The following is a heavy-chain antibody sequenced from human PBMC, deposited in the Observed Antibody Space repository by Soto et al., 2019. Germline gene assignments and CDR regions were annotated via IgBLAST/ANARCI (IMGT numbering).Heavy chain of an antibody. Sequence: QVQLVQSGAEVTKPGASVNISCRTSGYNFSRYHMHWVRQAPGQGLEWMGIINPSGGTTTYAQKFQGRVTMTRDTSRSTFYMERSSLTSAETGVYYCARDRSIAVAGLPVGYMCVWGQGTTVTVSS. V-gene: IGHV1-46*01. CDR3: ARDRSIAVAGLPVGYMCV. J-gene: IGHJ6*02. CDR1: GYNFSRYH. CDR2: INPSGGTT. D-gene: IGHD6-19*01.